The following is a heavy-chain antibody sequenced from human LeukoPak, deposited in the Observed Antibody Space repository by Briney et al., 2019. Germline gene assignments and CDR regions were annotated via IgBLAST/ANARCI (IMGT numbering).Heavy chain of an antibody. Sequence: SVKVSCKXSGGTSSSNTVTWVRQAPGQGLEWMGRIIPMLGITNYSQKFQDRVTITADKSTSTAYMELSSLRSEDTAVYYCASAGRGYSSSLYYLDVWGRGTTVTVSS. CDR2: IIPMLGIT. J-gene: IGHJ6*03. V-gene: IGHV1-69*02. CDR1: GGTSSSNT. CDR3: ASAGRGYSSSLYYLDV. D-gene: IGHD5-18*01.